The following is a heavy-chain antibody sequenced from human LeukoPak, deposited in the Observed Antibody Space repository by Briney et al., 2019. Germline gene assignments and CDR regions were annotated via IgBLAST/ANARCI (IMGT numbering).Heavy chain of an antibody. CDR3: ARMVYYYDSSGYNYYFHK. CDR2: IYTSGNT. CDR1: GVTVSGNY. V-gene: IGHV3-66*01. Sequence: QPGGSLRLSCAASGVTVSGNYMSWVRQAPGKGPEWVSVIYTSGNTYYADSVKGRFTISRDTSKNTLSLQMNGLRAEDTAFYYCARMVYYYDSSGYNYYFHKWGQGTLVTVSS. J-gene: IGHJ4*02. D-gene: IGHD3-22*01.